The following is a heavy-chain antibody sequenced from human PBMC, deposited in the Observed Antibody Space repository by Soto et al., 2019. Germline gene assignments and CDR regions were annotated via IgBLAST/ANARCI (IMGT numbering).Heavy chain of an antibody. J-gene: IGHJ4*02. V-gene: IGHV4-34*01. D-gene: IGHD6-19*01. CDR1: GGSFSGYY. Sequence: SETLSLTCAVYGGSFSGYYWSWIRQPPGKGLEWIGEINHRGSTNHNPSLKSRVTISVDTSKNQFSLKLSSVTAADTAVYYCARRHSSGWYYFDYWGQGTLVTVSS. CDR3: ARRHSSGWYYFDY. CDR2: INHRGST.